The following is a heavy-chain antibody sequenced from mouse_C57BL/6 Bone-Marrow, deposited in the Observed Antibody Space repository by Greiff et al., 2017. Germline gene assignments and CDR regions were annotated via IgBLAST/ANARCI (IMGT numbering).Heavy chain of an antibody. V-gene: IGHV5-4*01. CDR1: GFTFSSYA. J-gene: IGHJ2*01. D-gene: IGHD1-1*01. CDR2: ISDGGSYT. Sequence: EVQGVESGGGLVKPGGSLKLSCAASGFTFSSYAMSWVRQTPEKRLEWVATISDGGSYTYYPDNVKGRFTISRDNAKNNLYLQMSHLKSEDTAMYYCARELRTYFDYWGQGTTRTVSS. CDR3: ARELRTYFDY.